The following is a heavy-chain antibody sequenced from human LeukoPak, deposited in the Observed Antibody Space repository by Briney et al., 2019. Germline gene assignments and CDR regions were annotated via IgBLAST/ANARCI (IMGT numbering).Heavy chain of an antibody. CDR1: GGSFSGYY. J-gene: IGHJ3*02. Sequence: SETLSLTCTVYGGSFSGYYWRWIRQPPGKGLEWIGEINHSGSTNYNPSLKSRVTISIDTSKSQFSLRLTSVTAADTAVYYCARGDGSGSYYNLPYAFAIWGQGTMVTVSS. CDR2: INHSGST. CDR3: ARGDGSGSYYNLPYAFAI. V-gene: IGHV4-34*01. D-gene: IGHD3-10*01.